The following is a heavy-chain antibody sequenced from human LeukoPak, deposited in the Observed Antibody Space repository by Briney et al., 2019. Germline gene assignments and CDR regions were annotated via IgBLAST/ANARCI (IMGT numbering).Heavy chain of an antibody. J-gene: IGHJ4*02. V-gene: IGHV4-30-2*01. D-gene: IGHD3-10*01. Sequence: SETLSLTCTVSGGSISSGGYSWSWIRQPPGTGLEWIGYIYHSGTTYYSPSLKSRVTISVDRAKNQFSLKMTSVTAADTAVYYCARDRAPTLGYFDYWGQGTLVTVSS. CDR2: IYHSGTT. CDR3: ARDRAPTLGYFDY. CDR1: GGSISSGGYS.